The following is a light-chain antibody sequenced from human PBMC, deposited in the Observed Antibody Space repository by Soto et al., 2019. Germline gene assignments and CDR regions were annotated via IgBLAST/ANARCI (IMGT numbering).Light chain of an antibody. J-gene: IGKJ1*01. Sequence: DIQMTQSPSTLSASVGDRVTITCRASQRISSWLAWYQQRPGKVPRLLIYKASTLESGVPSRFRCSGSGTEFALTISSLQPDDFATYYCQLYKSPPWTFGQGTKVEIK. CDR3: QLYKSPPWT. CDR1: QRISSW. V-gene: IGKV1-5*03. CDR2: KAS.